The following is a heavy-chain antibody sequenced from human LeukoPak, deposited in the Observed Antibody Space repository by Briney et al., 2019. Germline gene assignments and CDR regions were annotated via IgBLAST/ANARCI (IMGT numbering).Heavy chain of an antibody. CDR3: ARALDSLGGLSLPYY. D-gene: IGHD3-16*02. CDR1: GYNFTSYG. V-gene: IGHV7-4-1*02. J-gene: IGHJ4*02. CDR2: IHPTTGNP. Sequence: ASMKDSCKASGYNFTSYGITWVRQAPGQGLEFMGWIHPTTGNPAYAQGFSGRFVFSLDTSVTTTYLQINDLKAEDTAVYFCARALDSLGGLSLPYYWGQRTLVTVSS.